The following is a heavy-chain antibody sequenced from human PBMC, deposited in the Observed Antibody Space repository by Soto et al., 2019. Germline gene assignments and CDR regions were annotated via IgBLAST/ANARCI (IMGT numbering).Heavy chain of an antibody. CDR2: VSYDGSIK. D-gene: IGHD6-25*01. V-gene: IGHV3-30-3*01. J-gene: IGHJ5*02. CDR3: ARDQIVAAGGFCFDP. Sequence: QVQLVESGGGVVQPGRSLRLSCAASGFTFSTYAIHWVRQAPGRGLAWVAAVSYDGSIKHYADSVKGRFTISRENSKNTLYLQMNSLTTEDTGVYYCARDQIVAAGGFCFDPWGQGTLVTVSS. CDR1: GFTFSTYA.